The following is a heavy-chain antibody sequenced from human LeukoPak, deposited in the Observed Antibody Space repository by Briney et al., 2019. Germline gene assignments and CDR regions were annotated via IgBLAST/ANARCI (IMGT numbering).Heavy chain of an antibody. J-gene: IGHJ4*02. Sequence: TPSETLSLTCTVSGGSISSYYWSWIRQPPGKGLEWIGYIYYSGSTNYNPSLKSRVTISVDTSKNQFSLKLSSVTAADTAVYYCARYWDSIDYWGQGILVTVSS. V-gene: IGHV4-59*01. CDR3: ARYWDSIDY. CDR2: IYYSGST. D-gene: IGHD1-26*01. CDR1: GGSISSYY.